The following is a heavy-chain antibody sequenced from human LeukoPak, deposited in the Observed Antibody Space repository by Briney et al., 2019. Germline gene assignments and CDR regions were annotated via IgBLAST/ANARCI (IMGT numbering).Heavy chain of an antibody. D-gene: IGHD2-15*01. CDR1: GYTFTSYD. J-gene: IGHJ3*02. CDR2: MNPNSGNT. CDR3: ARGWCSGGSCYAFDI. V-gene: IGHV1-8*03. Sequence: ASVKVSCKASGYTFTSYDINWVRQATGQGLEWMGWMNPNSGNTGYAQKFQGRVTITRNTSISTAYMELSRLRSDDTAVYYCARGWCSGGSCYAFDIWGQGTMVTVSS.